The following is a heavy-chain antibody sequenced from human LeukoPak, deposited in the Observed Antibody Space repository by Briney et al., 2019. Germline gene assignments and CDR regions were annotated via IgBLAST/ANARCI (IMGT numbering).Heavy chain of an antibody. V-gene: IGHV3-23*01. Sequence: GGSLRLSCAASGFTLSSYAMGWVRQAPRKGLEWVSSISRSGGNTYYADSVKGRFTISRDNSKNTLYLQMNSLRVEDTAVYYCAKSGTSSGYLIFDYWGQGTLVTVSS. CDR3: AKSGTSSGYLIFDY. CDR1: GFTLSSYA. D-gene: IGHD3-22*01. CDR2: ISRSGGNT. J-gene: IGHJ4*02.